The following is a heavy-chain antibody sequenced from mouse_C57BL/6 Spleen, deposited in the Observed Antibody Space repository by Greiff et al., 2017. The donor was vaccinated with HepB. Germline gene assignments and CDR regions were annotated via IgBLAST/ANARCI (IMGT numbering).Heavy chain of an antibody. CDR2: ISSGGSYT. J-gene: IGHJ1*03. D-gene: IGHD2-4*01. CDR1: GFTFSSYG. V-gene: IGHV5-6*01. CDR3: ARRGDYDGYFDV. Sequence: EVHVVESGGGLVKPGGSLKLSCAASGFTFSSYGMSWVRQTPDKRLEWVATISSGGSYTYYPDSVKGRFTISRDNAKNTLYLQMSSLKSEDTAMYYCARRGDYDGYFDVWGTGTTVTVSS.